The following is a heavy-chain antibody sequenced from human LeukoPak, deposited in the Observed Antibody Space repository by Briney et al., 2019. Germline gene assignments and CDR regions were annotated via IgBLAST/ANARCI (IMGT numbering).Heavy chain of an antibody. CDR2: FTSMSRTI. D-gene: IGHD6-13*01. V-gene: IGHV3-21*01. Sequence: PGGSLRLSCAASGFTFSSYSMNWVRQAPGKGLEWVSSFTSMSRTICYADSVKGRFTISRDDAKESLYLQMNSLRAEDTAIYYCARQSSGIAATDKIDYWGQGALVTVSS. J-gene: IGHJ4*02. CDR1: GFTFSSYS. CDR3: ARQSSGIAATDKIDY.